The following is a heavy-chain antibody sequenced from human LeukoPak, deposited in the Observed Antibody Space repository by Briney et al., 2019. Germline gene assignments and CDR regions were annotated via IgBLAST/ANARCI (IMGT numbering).Heavy chain of an antibody. J-gene: IGHJ6*03. CDR1: GFTFSSYW. CDR2: IKQDGSEK. Sequence: GGSLRLSCAASGFTFSSYWMSWVRQAPGKGLEWVANIKQDGSEKYYVDSVKGRFTISRDNAKNSLYLQMNSLRAEDTAVYYCAREGPDYLLRNDYYYYYYMDVWGKGTTVTVSS. CDR3: AREGPDYLLRNDYYYYYYMDV. V-gene: IGHV3-7*01. D-gene: IGHD1-1*01.